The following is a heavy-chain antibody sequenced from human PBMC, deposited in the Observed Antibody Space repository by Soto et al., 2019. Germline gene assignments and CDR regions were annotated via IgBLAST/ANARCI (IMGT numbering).Heavy chain of an antibody. Sequence: EVQLVESGGGLVQPGRSLRLSCAASGFTFDDYAMHWVRQVPGKGLEWVSGISWNSARIGYADSVKGRFTISRDNAENSLYLQMDSLRAEDTALYYCAKDIGGSAWNWFDPWGQGTLVTVSS. V-gene: IGHV3-9*01. CDR1: GFTFDDYA. CDR3: AKDIGGSAWNWFDP. CDR2: ISWNSARI. D-gene: IGHD3-16*01. J-gene: IGHJ5*02.